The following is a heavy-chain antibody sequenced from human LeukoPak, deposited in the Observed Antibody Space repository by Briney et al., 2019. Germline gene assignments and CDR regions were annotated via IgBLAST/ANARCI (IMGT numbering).Heavy chain of an antibody. CDR2: IYYSGST. D-gene: IGHD4-17*01. Sequence: SETLSLTGTVSGGSISSGGYYWSWIRQHPGKGLEWIGYIYYSGSTYYNPSLKSRVTISVDTSKNQFSLKLSSVTAADTAVYYCARGAGGYGRSFDYWGQGTLVTVSS. CDR3: ARGAGGYGRSFDY. CDR1: GGSISSGGYY. V-gene: IGHV4-31*03. J-gene: IGHJ4*02.